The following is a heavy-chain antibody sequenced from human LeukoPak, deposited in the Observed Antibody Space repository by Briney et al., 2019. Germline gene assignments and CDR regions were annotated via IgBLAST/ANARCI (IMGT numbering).Heavy chain of an antibody. V-gene: IGHV1-69*04. Sequence: ASVKVSCKASGGTFSSYAISWVRQAPGQGLEWMGRIIPILGIANYAQKLQGRVTMTTDTSTSTAYMELRSLRSDDTAVYYCARDLRTWELLAWGYWGQGTLVTVSS. J-gene: IGHJ4*02. D-gene: IGHD1-26*01. CDR3: ARDLRTWELLAWGY. CDR2: IIPILGIA. CDR1: GGTFSSYA.